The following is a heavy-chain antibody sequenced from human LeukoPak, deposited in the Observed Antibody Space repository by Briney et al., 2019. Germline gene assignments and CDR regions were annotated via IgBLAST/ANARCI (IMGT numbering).Heavy chain of an antibody. CDR1: GYTLTELS. Sequence: SCKVSGYTLTELSMHWVRQAPGKGLEWVAVISYDGSNKDYADSVKGRFTISRDDSKNTLFLQMNSLRIDDTAVYYCARLKAVAGPHYYFDYWGQGTLVTVSS. D-gene: IGHD6-19*01. CDR2: ISYDGSNK. J-gene: IGHJ4*02. V-gene: IGHV3-30*04. CDR3: ARLKAVAGPHYYFDY.